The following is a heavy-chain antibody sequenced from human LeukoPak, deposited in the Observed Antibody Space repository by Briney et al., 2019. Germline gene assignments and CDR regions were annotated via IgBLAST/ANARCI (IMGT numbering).Heavy chain of an antibody. V-gene: IGHV3-23*01. Sequence: PGGSLRLSCAASGFTFSSYAMSWVRQAPGKGLEWVSAISGSGGSTYYADSVKGRFTISRDNSKNTLYLQMNSLRAEDTAVYYCARGSYYYDSSGYVDYWGQGTLVTVSS. J-gene: IGHJ4*02. CDR1: GFTFSSYA. CDR2: ISGSGGST. CDR3: ARGSYYYDSSGYVDY. D-gene: IGHD3-22*01.